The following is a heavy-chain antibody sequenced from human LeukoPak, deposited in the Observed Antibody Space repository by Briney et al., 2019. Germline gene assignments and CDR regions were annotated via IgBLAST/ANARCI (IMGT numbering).Heavy chain of an antibody. D-gene: IGHD2-2*01. J-gene: IGHJ4*02. Sequence: ASVKVSCKASGYTFTGHYMHWVRQAPGQGLEWMGWINPNSGGTNYAQKFQGRVTMTRDTSISTAYMELSRLRSDDTAVYYCARDCSSTNTTFCYFDYWGQGTLVTVSS. CDR3: ARDCSSTNTTFCYFDY. V-gene: IGHV1-2*02. CDR1: GYTFTGHY. CDR2: INPNSGGT.